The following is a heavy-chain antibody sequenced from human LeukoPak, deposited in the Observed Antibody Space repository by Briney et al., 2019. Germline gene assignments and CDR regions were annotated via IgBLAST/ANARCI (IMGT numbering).Heavy chain of an antibody. CDR3: ARAEPYYDFWSGYYSDAFDI. CDR1: GGSFSGYY. V-gene: IGHV4-34*01. Sequence: SQTLSVTRAVYGGSFSGYYWSWIRQPPGKGLEWIGEINHSGSTNYNPSLKSRVTISVDTSKNQFSLKLSSVTAADTAVYYCARAEPYYDFWSGYYSDAFDIWGQGTMVTVSS. D-gene: IGHD3-3*01. CDR2: INHSGST. J-gene: IGHJ3*02.